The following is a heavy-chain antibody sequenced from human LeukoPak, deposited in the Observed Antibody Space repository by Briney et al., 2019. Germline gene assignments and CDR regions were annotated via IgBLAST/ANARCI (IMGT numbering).Heavy chain of an antibody. CDR2: IYTSGST. CDR3: ARGLGGSYYYYYGMDV. D-gene: IGHD1-26*01. J-gene: IGHJ6*02. V-gene: IGHV4-61*02. Sequence: SETLSLTCTVSGGSISSGSYYWSWIRQPAGKGLEWIGRIYTSGSTNNNPSLKSRVTISVDTSKNQFSLKLSSVTAADTAVYYCARGLGGSYYYYYGMDVWGQGTTVTVSS. CDR1: GGSISSGSYY.